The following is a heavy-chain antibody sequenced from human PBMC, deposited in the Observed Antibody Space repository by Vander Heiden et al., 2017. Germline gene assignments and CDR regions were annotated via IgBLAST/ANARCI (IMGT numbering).Heavy chain of an antibody. CDR1: GGYLSSYY. CDR3: ARSNYDSSGDYFDY. Sequence: QVHLQESGPGLEKPSETLSLTCLVSGGYLSSYYWSWIRQPPGKGLEWIGYIYYSGSPNYNPSLKSRVTISVDTSKNQFPLKLRSVTAPDTAVYYCARSNYDSSGDYFDYRGQGTLVTVYS. J-gene: IGHJ4*02. D-gene: IGHD3-22*01. CDR2: IYYSGSP. V-gene: IGHV4-59*01.